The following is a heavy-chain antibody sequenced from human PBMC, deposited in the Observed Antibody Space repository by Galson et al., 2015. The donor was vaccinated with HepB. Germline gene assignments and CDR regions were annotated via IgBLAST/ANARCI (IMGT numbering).Heavy chain of an antibody. CDR3: ARHKVNTAAREY. CDR2: IAEDGSDK. J-gene: IGHJ4*02. D-gene: IGHD5-18*01. Sequence: SLRLSCAASGFTFNNYWMTWVRQAPGKGLEWVANIAEDGSDKYYVDSVKGRFSISRDNGKSSLFLQMNSLRAEDTAAYYCARHKVNTAAREYWGQGTLVTVSS. V-gene: IGHV3-7*01. CDR1: GFTFNNYW.